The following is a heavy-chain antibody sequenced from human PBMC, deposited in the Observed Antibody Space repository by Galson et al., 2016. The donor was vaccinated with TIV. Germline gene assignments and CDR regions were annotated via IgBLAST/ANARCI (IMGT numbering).Heavy chain of an antibody. V-gene: IGHV3-74*01. J-gene: IGHJ4*02. CDR3: ASGTYFYDSSGYYPLGF. CDR1: GFNIRSNW. Sequence: SLRLSCAASGFNIRSNWMHWVRQAPGKGLVWVSRINSEGSRINYAESLKGRFTISRDNAENTLYLQINILRAEDTAVYYCASGTYFYDSSGYYPLGFWGQGTLVTVSS. CDR2: INSEGSRI. D-gene: IGHD3-22*01.